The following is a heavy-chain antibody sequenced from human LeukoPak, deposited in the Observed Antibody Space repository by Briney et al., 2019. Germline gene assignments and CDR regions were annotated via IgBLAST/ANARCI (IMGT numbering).Heavy chain of an antibody. CDR3: ARDRGYFDN. J-gene: IGHJ4*02. Sequence: GGSLRLSCAATGFTFSIYSMNWVRQAPGKGLEWLSSITSSSNYIYYADSVKGRFTISKDNVQNSLYLQMNSLRAEDTAMYYCARDRGYFDNWGQGTLVTVSS. V-gene: IGHV3-21*01. CDR1: GFTFSIYS. CDR2: ITSSSNYI.